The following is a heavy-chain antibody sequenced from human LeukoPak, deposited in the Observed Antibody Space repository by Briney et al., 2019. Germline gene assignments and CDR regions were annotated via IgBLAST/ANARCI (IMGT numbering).Heavy chain of an antibody. D-gene: IGHD3-10*01. CDR1: GFTFSDYW. Sequence: KPGGSLRLSCAGSGFTFSDYWMTWVRQTPGKGLEWIGSIYYSGSTYYSPSLESRVTISIDRSKNQFSLKLSSLTAADTAVYYCARGRGETMVRGLPRDWGQGTLVTVSS. J-gene: IGHJ4*02. CDR2: IYYSGST. CDR3: ARGRGETMVRGLPRD. V-gene: IGHV4-39*07.